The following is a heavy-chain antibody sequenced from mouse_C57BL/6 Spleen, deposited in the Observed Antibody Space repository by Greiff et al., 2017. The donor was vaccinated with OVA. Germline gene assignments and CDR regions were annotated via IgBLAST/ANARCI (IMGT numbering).Heavy chain of an antibody. CDR3: ARDGSSYFDY. D-gene: IGHD1-1*01. J-gene: IGHJ2*01. Sequence: VMLVESGPGLVQPSQSLSITCTVSGFSLTSYGVHWVRQSPGTGLEWLGVIWRGGSTDYNAAFISRLSISKDNSKSQVFFKMNSLQDDDTAIYYCARDGSSYFDYWGQGTTLTVSS. V-gene: IGHV2-2*01. CDR2: IWRGGST. CDR1: GFSLTSYG.